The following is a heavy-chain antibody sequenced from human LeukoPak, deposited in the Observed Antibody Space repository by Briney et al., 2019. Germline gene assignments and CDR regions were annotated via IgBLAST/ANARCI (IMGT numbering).Heavy chain of an antibody. CDR2: IYPGDSDT. CDR3: ARHLGGDRTSGYYNY. J-gene: IGHJ4*02. CDR1: GYSFTYYF. V-gene: IGHV5-51*01. Sequence: GESLKISFQGSGYSFTYYFIAWVRPMPGKGLEWMGIIYPGDSDTKYSPSFQGQVTISVDKSINTAYLQWSSLEASDTAMYYCARHLGGDRTSGYYNYWGQGTLVTVSS. D-gene: IGHD3-3*01.